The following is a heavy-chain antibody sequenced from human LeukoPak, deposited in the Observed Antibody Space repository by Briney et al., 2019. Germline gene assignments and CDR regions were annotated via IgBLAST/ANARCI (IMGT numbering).Heavy chain of an antibody. D-gene: IGHD1-26*01. CDR1: GFTFSSYE. CDR3: ATVDAGSYKPYDY. CDR2: ISSSGSTI. J-gene: IGHJ4*02. Sequence: GGSLRLSCAASGFTFSSYEMNWVRQAPGKGLEWVSYISSSGSTIYYADSVKGRFTISRDNAKNSPYLQMNSLRAEDTAVYYCATVDAGSYKPYDYWGQGTLVTVSS. V-gene: IGHV3-48*03.